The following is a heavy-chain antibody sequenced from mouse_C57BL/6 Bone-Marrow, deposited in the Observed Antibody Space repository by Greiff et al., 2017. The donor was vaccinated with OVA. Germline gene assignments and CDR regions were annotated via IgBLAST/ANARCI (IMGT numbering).Heavy chain of an antibody. J-gene: IGHJ2*01. V-gene: IGHV1-64*01. Sequence: QVQLQQPGAELVKPGASVKLSCTASGYTFTSYWMHWVKQRPGQGLEWIGMIHPNSGSTNYNEKFKSKATLTVDKSSSTAYMQLSSLTSEDSAVYYCARADYYGSFDYWGQGTTLTVSS. CDR1: GYTFTSYW. CDR2: IHPNSGST. CDR3: ARADYYGSFDY. D-gene: IGHD1-1*01.